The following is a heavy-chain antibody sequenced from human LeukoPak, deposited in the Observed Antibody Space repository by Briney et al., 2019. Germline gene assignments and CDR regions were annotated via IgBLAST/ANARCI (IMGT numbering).Heavy chain of an antibody. Sequence: GGSLRLSCAASGFTFSSYSMNWVRQAPGKGLEWVSSISSSSSYIYYADSVKGRFTISRDNAKNSLYLQMNSLRAEDTAVDYCARAGYSYGYHDPFDYWGHGTLVTVSS. CDR2: ISSSSSYI. CDR3: ARAGYSYGYHDPFDY. CDR1: GFTFSSYS. V-gene: IGHV3-21*01. J-gene: IGHJ4*01. D-gene: IGHD5-18*01.